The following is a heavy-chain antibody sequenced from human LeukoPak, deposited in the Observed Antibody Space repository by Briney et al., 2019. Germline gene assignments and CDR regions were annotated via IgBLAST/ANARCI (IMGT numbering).Heavy chain of an antibody. D-gene: IGHD2-2*02. V-gene: IGHV4-38-2*02. J-gene: IGHJ3*02. CDR1: GYSFTSGYN. CDR2: IYHGGST. Sequence: SETLSLTCTVSGYSFTSGYNRGWIRQPPGKGVGLIVIIYHGGSTYYESYFKGRVTITVDTSKNPFSLGLSCVTSADTAVYYCARSEGYCSSISGYNVGAIYIWGQRTVVTVSS. CDR3: ARSEGYCSSISGYNVGAIYI.